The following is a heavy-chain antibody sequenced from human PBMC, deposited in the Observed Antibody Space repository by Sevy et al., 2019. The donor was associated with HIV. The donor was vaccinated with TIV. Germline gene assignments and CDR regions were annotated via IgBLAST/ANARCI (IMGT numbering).Heavy chain of an antibody. CDR2: IYYSGST. Sequence: SETLSLTCTVSSGSISSSSYYWGWIRQPPGKGLEWIGTIYYSGSTYYNPSLKSRVTISVDTSKNQFSLKLSSVTAADTAVYYCARSEATIKFFLNWFDPWGQGTLVTVSS. V-gene: IGHV4-39*01. J-gene: IGHJ5*02. CDR1: SGSISSSSYY. D-gene: IGHD5-12*01. CDR3: ARSEATIKFFLNWFDP.